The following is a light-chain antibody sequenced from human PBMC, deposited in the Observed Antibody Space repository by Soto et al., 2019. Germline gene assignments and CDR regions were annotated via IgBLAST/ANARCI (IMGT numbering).Light chain of an antibody. J-gene: IGKJ3*01. CDR2: AAS. Sequence: DIPMTQSPSSLSPSAGDRVTITCRASQSISSYLNWYQQKPGKAPKLLIYAASSLQSGVPSRFSGRGSGTDFTLTISSLQPEDFATYYCQQSYSTPLFTFGPGTKVDIK. CDR3: QQSYSTPLFT. V-gene: IGKV1-39*01. CDR1: QSISSY.